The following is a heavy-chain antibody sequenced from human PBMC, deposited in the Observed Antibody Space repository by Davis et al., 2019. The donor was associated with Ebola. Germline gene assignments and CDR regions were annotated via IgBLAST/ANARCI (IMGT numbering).Heavy chain of an antibody. Sequence: PGGSLRLSCAASGFSFSSYAMTWVRQAPGKGLEWVSGISSSGGTTYYADSVKGRFTISRYNSDHTLYLQRNSLRAEDTAVYYCAKRYSSGRSFDYWGQGTLVTVSS. D-gene: IGHD6-19*01. V-gene: IGHV3-23*01. CDR3: AKRYSSGRSFDY. CDR1: GFSFSSYA. CDR2: ISSSGGTT. J-gene: IGHJ4*02.